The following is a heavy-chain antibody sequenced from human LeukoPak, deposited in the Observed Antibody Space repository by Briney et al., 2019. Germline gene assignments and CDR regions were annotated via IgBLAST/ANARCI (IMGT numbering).Heavy chain of an antibody. CDR2: IYYSGSA. CDR1: GGSIRSGDYY. CDR3: ARVHRDGYSYLYHYFDY. Sequence: SQTLSLTCTVSGGSIRSGDYYWSWIRQPPGKGLEWIGYIYYSGSAYYNPPLNSRVTISVDMSKNQFSLRLSSATAADTAVYYCARVHRDGYSYLYHYFDYWGQGTLVTVSA. J-gene: IGHJ4*02. V-gene: IGHV4-30-4*01. D-gene: IGHD5-24*01.